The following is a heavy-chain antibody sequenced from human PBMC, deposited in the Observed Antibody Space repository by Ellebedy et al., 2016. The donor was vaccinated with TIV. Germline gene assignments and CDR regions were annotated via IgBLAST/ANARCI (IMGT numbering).Heavy chain of an antibody. CDR1: EFTVSYNY. Sequence: GESLKISCAASEFTVSYNYMNWVRQAPGKGLEWVSIISSAGTTYYADSVKGRFTISKDNSKNTLNLQMTSLRVEDTAVYYCARASFYDVDLSGWYFDIWGRGTLVSVSS. J-gene: IGHJ2*01. CDR2: ISSAGTT. V-gene: IGHV3-66*01. D-gene: IGHD3-10*02. CDR3: ARASFYDVDLSGWYFDI.